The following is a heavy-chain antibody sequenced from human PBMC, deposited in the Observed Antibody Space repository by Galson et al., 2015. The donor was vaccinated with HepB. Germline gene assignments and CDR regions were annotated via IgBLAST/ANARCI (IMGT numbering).Heavy chain of an antibody. Sequence: SLRLSCAASGIALNNHGISWVRQAPGKGLEWVSAIRDGPHDTFYADSVKGRFTVSRDTSKNTVFLQMHSLRVEDTAIYYCAKLNWESDLNSWGQGTLVSVSS. CDR1: GIALNNHG. D-gene: IGHD7-27*01. J-gene: IGHJ4*02. CDR3: AKLNWESDLNS. CDR2: IRDGPHDT. V-gene: IGHV3-23*01.